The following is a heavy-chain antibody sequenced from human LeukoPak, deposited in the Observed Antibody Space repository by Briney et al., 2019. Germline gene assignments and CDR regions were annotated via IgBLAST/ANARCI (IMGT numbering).Heavy chain of an antibody. CDR3: ARHYPYGSGSYSPFYFDY. CDR2: IYYSGST. D-gene: IGHD3-10*01. J-gene: IGHJ4*02. CDR1: GDSISSYY. Sequence: SETLSLTVTVSGDSISSYYWSWTRQPPGKGLEWIGYIYYSGSTNYNPSLKSRVTISVDTSKNQFSLKLSSVTAADTGVYYCARHYPYGSGSYSPFYFDYWGQGTLVTVSS. V-gene: IGHV4-59*08.